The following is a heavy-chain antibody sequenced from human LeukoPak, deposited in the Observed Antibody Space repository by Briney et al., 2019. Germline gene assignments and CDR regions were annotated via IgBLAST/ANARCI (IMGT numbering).Heavy chain of an antibody. J-gene: IGHJ4*02. Sequence: SATLSLTCAVYGVSLSGYYWTWIRQPPGKGLEWIGEINHSGSTNYNPSLRGRVTISVDTSKNQLSLELSSVTAADTAVYYCALIRIWFGETPLDYWGQGTLVTVSS. CDR2: INHSGST. V-gene: IGHV4-34*01. CDR1: GVSLSGYY. D-gene: IGHD3-10*01. CDR3: ALIRIWFGETPLDY.